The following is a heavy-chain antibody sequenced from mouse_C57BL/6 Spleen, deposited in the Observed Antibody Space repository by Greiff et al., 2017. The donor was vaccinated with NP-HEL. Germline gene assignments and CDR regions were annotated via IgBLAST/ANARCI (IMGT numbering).Heavy chain of an antibody. D-gene: IGHD1-1*01. CDR3: ARSPIYYYGSRTFDV. V-gene: IGHV1-26*01. J-gene: IGHJ1*03. CDR1: GYTFTDYY. Sequence: EVQLQQSGPELVKPGASVKISCKASGYTFTDYYMNWVKQSHGKSLEWIGDINPNNGGTSYNQKFKGKATLTVDKSSSTAYMELRSLTSEDSAVYYCARSPIYYYGSRTFDVWGTGTTVTVSS. CDR2: INPNNGGT.